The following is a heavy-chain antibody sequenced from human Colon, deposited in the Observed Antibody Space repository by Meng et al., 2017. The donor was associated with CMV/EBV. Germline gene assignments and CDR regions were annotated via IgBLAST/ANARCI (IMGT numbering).Heavy chain of an antibody. V-gene: IGHV3-23*01. CDR3: DGSDY. Sequence: GGTLGLPCAASGFAFSTYVMSWARQAPGKGLEWVSTLNSGGGSTYYADSVKGRFTISRDNSKNMLYLQMNSLRADDTAVYYCDGSDYWGQGTLVTVSS. J-gene: IGHJ4*02. CDR1: GFAFSTYV. CDR2: LNSGGGST.